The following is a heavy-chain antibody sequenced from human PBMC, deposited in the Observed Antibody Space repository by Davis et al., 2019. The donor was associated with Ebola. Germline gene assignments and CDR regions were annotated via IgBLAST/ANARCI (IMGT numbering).Heavy chain of an antibody. D-gene: IGHD2-2*01. CDR1: GFTFSSYA. J-gene: IGHJ4*02. CDR3: ARELISRGWAFDY. V-gene: IGHV3-30-3*01. CDR2: ISYDGSNK. Sequence: PGGSLRLSCAASGFTFSSYAMHWVRQAPGKGLEWLAVISYDGSNKYYADSVKGRFTIPRDNSKNTLYLQMNSLRAEDTAVYYCARELISRGWAFDYWGQGTLVTVSS.